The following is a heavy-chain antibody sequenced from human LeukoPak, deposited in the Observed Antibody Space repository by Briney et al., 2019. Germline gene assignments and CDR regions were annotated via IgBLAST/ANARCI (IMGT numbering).Heavy chain of an antibody. CDR2: INSDGSST. J-gene: IGHJ4*02. CDR1: GFTFSSYW. Sequence: GGSLRLSCAASGFTFSSYWMHWVRQAPGKGLVWVSRINSDGSSTSYADSVKGRFTISRDNAENSLYLQMNSLRAEDTAVYYCARDKEAYYYDSSGYSDYWGQGTLVTVSS. CDR3: ARDKEAYYYDSSGYSDY. D-gene: IGHD3-22*01. V-gene: IGHV3-74*01.